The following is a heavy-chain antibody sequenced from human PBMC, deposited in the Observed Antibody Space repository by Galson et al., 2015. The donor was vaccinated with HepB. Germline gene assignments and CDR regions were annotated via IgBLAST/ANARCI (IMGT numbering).Heavy chain of an antibody. Sequence: SVKVSCKVSGYTLTELSMHWVRQAPGKGLEWMGGFDPEDGETIYAQKFQGRVTMTEDTSTDTAYMELSSLRSEDTAVYYCATATEEWELLRPYYFDYWGQGTLVTVSS. D-gene: IGHD1-26*01. CDR2: FDPEDGET. V-gene: IGHV1-24*01. J-gene: IGHJ4*02. CDR3: ATATEEWELLRPYYFDY. CDR1: GYTLTELS.